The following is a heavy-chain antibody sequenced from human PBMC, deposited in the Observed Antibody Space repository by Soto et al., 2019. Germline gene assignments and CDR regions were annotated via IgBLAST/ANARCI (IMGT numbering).Heavy chain of an antibody. CDR3: ARHAYYYDS. D-gene: IGHD3-22*01. V-gene: IGHV4-39*01. CDR2: IFHTGTT. J-gene: IGHJ4*02. Sequence: SETLSLTCTVSGDSIGTPHSYWAWIRQPPGRSLEWIASIFHTGTTYYTPSLKSRVTISVDTSKNQFSLKLSSVTAADTAVYYFARHAYYYDSWGQGTRVTVSS. CDR1: GDSIGTPHSY.